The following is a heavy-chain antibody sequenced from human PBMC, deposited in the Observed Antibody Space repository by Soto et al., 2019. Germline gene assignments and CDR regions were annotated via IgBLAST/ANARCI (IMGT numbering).Heavy chain of an antibody. CDR3: ARALVATTNYYYYGMDV. CDR2: IYHSGST. V-gene: IGHV4-4*02. Sequence: SETLSLTCAVSGGSISSSNWWSWVRQPPGKGLEWIGEIYHSGSTNYNPSLKSRVTISVDKSKNQFSLKLSSVTAADTAVYYCARALVATTNYYYYGMDVWGQGTTVT. J-gene: IGHJ6*02. D-gene: IGHD5-12*01. CDR1: GGSISSSNW.